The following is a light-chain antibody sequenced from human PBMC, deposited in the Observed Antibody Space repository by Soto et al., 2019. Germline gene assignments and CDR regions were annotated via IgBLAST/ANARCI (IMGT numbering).Light chain of an antibody. J-gene: IGLJ3*02. CDR3: AAWDDSLKGWV. V-gene: IGLV1-44*01. CDR2: SND. Sequence: QSVLTQPPSASGTPGQRVTISCSGSSSNIGINSVNWYRQLPGTAPKLLIYSNDQRPSGVPDRFSGSKSGTSASLAISGLQSDDEADYYCAAWDDSLKGWVFGGGTKVTVL. CDR1: SSNIGINS.